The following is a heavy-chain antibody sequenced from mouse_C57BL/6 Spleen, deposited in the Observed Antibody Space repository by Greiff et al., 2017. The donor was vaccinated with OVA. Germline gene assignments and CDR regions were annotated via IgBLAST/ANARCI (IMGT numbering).Heavy chain of an antibody. V-gene: IGHV5-16*01. CDR1: GFTFSDYY. D-gene: IGHD2-3*01. Sequence: DVQLVESEGGLVQPGSSMKLSCTASGFTFSDYYMAWVRQVPEKGLEWVANINYDGSSTYYLDSLKSRFIISRDNAKNILYLQMSSLKSEDTATYYCARIYDGYYWYFDVWGTGTTVTVSS. CDR3: ARIYDGYYWYFDV. CDR2: INYDGSST. J-gene: IGHJ1*03.